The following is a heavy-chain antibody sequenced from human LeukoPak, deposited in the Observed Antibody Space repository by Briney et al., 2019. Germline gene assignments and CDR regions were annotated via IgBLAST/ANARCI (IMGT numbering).Heavy chain of an antibody. J-gene: IGHJ6*03. D-gene: IGHD4-17*01. CDR1: GGSFSGYY. CDR3: ARGIDDYGDYSYYYYYYMDV. CDR2: INHSGST. V-gene: IGHV4-34*01. Sequence: PSGTLSLTCAVYGGSFSGYYWSWIRQPPGKGLEWIGEINHSGSTNYNPSLKSRVTISVDTSKNQFSLKLSSVTAADTAVYYCARGIDDYGDYSYYYYYYMDVWGKGTTVTVSS.